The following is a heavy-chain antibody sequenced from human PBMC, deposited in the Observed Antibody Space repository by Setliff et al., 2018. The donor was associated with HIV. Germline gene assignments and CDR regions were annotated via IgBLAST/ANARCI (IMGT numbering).Heavy chain of an antibody. V-gene: IGHV1-24*01. CDR1: GYPLSELS. J-gene: IGHJ4*02. Sequence: ASVKVSCKVSGYPLSELSIHWVRQALGKGLEWMGGSDAEDGESVYAQKFQDRVTMTEDRSTDTAYMELSSLRSEDTAVYYCAIVPLGDWSFDSWGQGTLVTVSS. D-gene: IGHD3-9*01. CDR3: AIVPLGDWSFDS. CDR2: SDAEDGES.